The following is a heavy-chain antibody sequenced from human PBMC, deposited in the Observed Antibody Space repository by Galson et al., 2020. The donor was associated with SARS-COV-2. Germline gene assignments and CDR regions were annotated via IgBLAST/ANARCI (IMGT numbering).Heavy chain of an antibody. Sequence: GESLKISCAASGFTFSDYYMSWIRQAPGKGLEWVSYISSSGSTIYYADSVKGRFTISRDNAKNSLYLQMNSLRAEDTAVYYCARFQSGSYDFDYYYYMDVWGKGTTVTISS. V-gene: IGHV3-11*04. CDR1: GFTFSDYY. D-gene: IGHD1-26*01. CDR3: ARFQSGSYDFDYYYYMDV. J-gene: IGHJ6*03. CDR2: ISSSGSTI.